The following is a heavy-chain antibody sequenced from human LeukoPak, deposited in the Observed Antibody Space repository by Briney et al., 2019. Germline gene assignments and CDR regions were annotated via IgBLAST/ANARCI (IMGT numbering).Heavy chain of an antibody. J-gene: IGHJ6*02. Sequence: GGSLRLSCAASGFTFSSYAMPWVRQAPGKGLEWVAVISYDGSNKYYADSVKGRFTISRDNSKNTLYLQMNSLRAEDTAVYYCARDSHDYGGMGMDVWGQGTTVTVSS. CDR3: ARDSHDYGGMGMDV. V-gene: IGHV3-30-3*01. CDR1: GFTFSSYA. D-gene: IGHD4-17*01. CDR2: ISYDGSNK.